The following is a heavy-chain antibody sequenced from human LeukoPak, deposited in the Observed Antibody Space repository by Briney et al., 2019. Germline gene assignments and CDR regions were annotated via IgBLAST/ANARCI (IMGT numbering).Heavy chain of an antibody. Sequence: GGSLRLSCAASGFTFSSFTMSWVRQAPGKGLEWVSAISGSGSGTYYADSVKGRFTLSRDDSKNTLFLQMNSLRAEDTAVYYCAKGITSCLIWGQGAMVTVSS. D-gene: IGHD2-2*01. CDR1: GFTFSSFT. CDR3: AKGITSCLI. V-gene: IGHV3-23*01. CDR2: ISGSGSGT. J-gene: IGHJ3*02.